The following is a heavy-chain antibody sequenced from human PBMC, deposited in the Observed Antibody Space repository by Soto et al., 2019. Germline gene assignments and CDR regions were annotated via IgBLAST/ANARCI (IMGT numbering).Heavy chain of an antibody. J-gene: IGHJ4*02. CDR1: GGSISTSNW. CDR3: ARDGGRSIITGCWALAY. CDR2: IYPSGST. D-gene: IGHD2-2*01. V-gene: IGHV4-4*02. Sequence: QVQLQESGPGLVKPSGTLSLTCAVSGGSISTSNWWRWVRRPPGKGLEWIGEIYPSGSTNYNPSLDRRAIISLDKSQNQFSLTLSSVTAADTAVYYCARDGGRSIITGCWALAYWCQGLLVTISS.